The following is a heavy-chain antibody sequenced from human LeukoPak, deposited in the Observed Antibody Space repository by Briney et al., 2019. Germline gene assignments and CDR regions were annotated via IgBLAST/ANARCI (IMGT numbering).Heavy chain of an antibody. V-gene: IGHV3-15*01. J-gene: IGHJ4*02. CDR2: IKSKTDGGTT. Sequence: GGSLRLSCAASGFTFSNAWMSWVRQAPGKGLEWVGRIKSKTDGGTTDYAAPVKGRFTISRDDSKNTLYLQMNSLKTEDTAVYYCTTDPRKYQLLLDYWGQGTLVTVSS. D-gene: IGHD2-2*01. CDR1: GFTFSNAW. CDR3: TTDPRKYQLLLDY.